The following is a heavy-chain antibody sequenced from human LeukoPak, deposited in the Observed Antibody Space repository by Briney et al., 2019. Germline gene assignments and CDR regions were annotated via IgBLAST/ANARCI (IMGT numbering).Heavy chain of an antibody. Sequence: GGSLRLSCAASGFTFSNYWMSWVRQAPGKGLEWVANINQGRSEKFYVDSVKGRFTISRDNAKNSLYLQMNSLRAEDTAVYYCARDAFASGSYNPFDNWGQGTLVTVSS. CDR1: GFTFSNYW. J-gene: IGHJ4*02. CDR2: INQGRSEK. V-gene: IGHV3-7*01. CDR3: ARDAFASGSYNPFDN. D-gene: IGHD3-10*01.